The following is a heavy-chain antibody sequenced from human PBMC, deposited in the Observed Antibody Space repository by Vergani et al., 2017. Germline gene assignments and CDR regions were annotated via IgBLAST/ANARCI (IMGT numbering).Heavy chain of an antibody. CDR1: GDSISSNNC. CDR3: ARRSNYYDSSGFWFDP. Sequence: QVQLQESGPGLVKPPGTLSLTCAVSGDSISSNNCWTWVRQPPGKGLEWIGEINHSGSTNYNPSLKSRVTISVDTSKNQFSLKLSSVTAADTAVYYCARRSNYYDSSGFWFDPWGQGTLVTVSS. V-gene: IGHV4-4*03. D-gene: IGHD3-22*01. J-gene: IGHJ5*02. CDR2: INHSGST.